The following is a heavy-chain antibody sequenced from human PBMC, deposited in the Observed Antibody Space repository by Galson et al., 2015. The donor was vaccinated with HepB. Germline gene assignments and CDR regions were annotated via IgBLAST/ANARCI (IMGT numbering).Heavy chain of an antibody. CDR1: GFTFSHYG. Sequence: SLRLSCAASGFTFSHYGMVWVRQVPGKGLEWMPFISRHGDTKLYADSVKGRFSISRDNSGNTLHLLMNSLSAEDTAVYFCGIVPGPMDVWGKGTTVTVSS. CDR3: GIVPGPMDV. V-gene: IGHV3-30*03. D-gene: IGHD3-16*02. CDR2: ISRHGDTK. J-gene: IGHJ6*03.